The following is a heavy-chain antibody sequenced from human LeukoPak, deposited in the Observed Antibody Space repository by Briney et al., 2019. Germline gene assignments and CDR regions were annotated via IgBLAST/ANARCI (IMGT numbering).Heavy chain of an antibody. CDR2: IIPIFGIA. V-gene: IGHV1-69*04. CDR3: ASGGPDIVVVPADAYFDY. J-gene: IGHJ4*02. CDR1: GGTFSSYA. D-gene: IGHD2-2*01. Sequence: SVKVSCKASGGTFSSYAVSWVRQAPGQGLEWMGRIIPIFGIANYAQKFQGRVTITADKSTSTAYMELSSLRSEDTAVYYCASGGPDIVVVPADAYFDYWGQGTLVTVSS.